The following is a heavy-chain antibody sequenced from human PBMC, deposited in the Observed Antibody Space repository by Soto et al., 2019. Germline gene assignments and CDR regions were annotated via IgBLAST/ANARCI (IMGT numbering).Heavy chain of an antibody. CDR1: GFTFSSYW. CDR3: ARGVVRGVHRYYYYYGMDV. V-gene: IGHV3-7*03. CDR2: IKQDGSEK. D-gene: IGHD3-10*01. Sequence: GGSLRLSCAASGFTFSSYWMSWVRQAPGKGLEWVANIKQDGSEKYYVDSVKGRFTISRDNAKNSLYLQMNSLRAEDTAAYYCARGVVRGVHRYYYYYGMDVWGQGTTVTVS. J-gene: IGHJ6*02.